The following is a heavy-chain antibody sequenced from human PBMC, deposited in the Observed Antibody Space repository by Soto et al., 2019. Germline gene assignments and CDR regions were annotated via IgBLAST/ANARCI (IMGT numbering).Heavy chain of an antibody. V-gene: IGHV4-4*07. CDR3: VRDGTKTLRDWFDP. CDR2: IYATGTT. D-gene: IGHD1-1*01. Sequence: PSEPLSLTCTVSGAPISGFYWSWIRNSAGKGLEWIGRIYATGTTDYNPSLKSRVMMSVDTSKKQFSLKLRSVTAADTAVYYCVRDGTKTLRDWFDPWGQG. J-gene: IGHJ5*02. CDR1: GAPISGFY.